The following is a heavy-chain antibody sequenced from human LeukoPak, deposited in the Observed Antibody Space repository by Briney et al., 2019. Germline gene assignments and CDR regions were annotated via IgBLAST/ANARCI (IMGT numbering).Heavy chain of an antibody. CDR1: GYTFNKNY. V-gene: IGHV5-51*01. Sequence: GESLKISCKASGYTFNKNYIAWVRQVSGKGLEWMGIIYPGDSDTRYSPSFQGHVTISAEESISTAFLLWSSVEATDSAMYYCVRGNQKYGDYVRDWGQGTLVTISS. D-gene: IGHD4-17*01. CDR3: VRGNQKYGDYVRD. CDR2: IYPGDSDT. J-gene: IGHJ4*02.